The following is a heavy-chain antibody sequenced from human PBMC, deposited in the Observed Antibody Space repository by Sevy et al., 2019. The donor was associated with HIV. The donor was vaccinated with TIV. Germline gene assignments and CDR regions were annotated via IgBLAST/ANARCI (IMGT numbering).Heavy chain of an antibody. CDR1: GFTVSRNY. CDR2: IYSDGKT. Sequence: GGSLRLSCAASGFTVSRNYMSWVRQAPGKGLEWVSVIYSDGKTFYAASVKDRLTISRDNSKNTLYLKMTSLRAEDTAVYYCAGWSSAWTLFDYWGQGTLVTVSS. D-gene: IGHD6-19*01. CDR3: AGWSSAWTLFDY. V-gene: IGHV3-66*01. J-gene: IGHJ4*02.